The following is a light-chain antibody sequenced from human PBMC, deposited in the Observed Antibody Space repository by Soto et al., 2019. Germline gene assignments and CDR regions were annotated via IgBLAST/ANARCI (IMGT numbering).Light chain of an antibody. CDR1: SSDIGTYDY. J-gene: IGLJ2*01. Sequence: QSALTQPASVSGSPGQSITISCTGTSSDIGTYDYVSWYQQHPGKAPKLMIYEVSNRPSGVSNRFSGSKSGNTASPTISGLQAADEADYYCSSYTNINTLIFGGGTQLT. CDR2: EVS. CDR3: SSYTNINTLI. V-gene: IGLV2-14*01.